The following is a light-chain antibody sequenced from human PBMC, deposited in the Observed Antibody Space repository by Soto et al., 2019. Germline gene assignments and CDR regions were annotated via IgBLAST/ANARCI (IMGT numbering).Light chain of an antibody. CDR1: QSISVS. Sequence: IQMTQSPSTLSASVGDTVTITCRASQSISVSLAWYQQKPGKAPNLLIYDASTLQGGVPSRFSGSGSGTEFTLTVTSLQPEDFATYFCQQYDKYSTSGHGTKVDVK. J-gene: IGKJ1*01. CDR3: QQYDKYST. CDR2: DAS. V-gene: IGKV1-5*01.